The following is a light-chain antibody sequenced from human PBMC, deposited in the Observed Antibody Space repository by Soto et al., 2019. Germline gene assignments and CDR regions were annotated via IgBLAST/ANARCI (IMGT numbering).Light chain of an antibody. V-gene: IGKV3-11*01. Sequence: EIALTQSPVTLSLSPGERATLSCRASQSVSSCLAWYQQKPGQAPRLLIYDASNRATGIPARFSGGGSGTDFTLTIDNLEPEDFAIYYCQQRSNWPPITFGQGTRLEIK. CDR2: DAS. CDR3: QQRSNWPPIT. J-gene: IGKJ5*01. CDR1: QSVSSC.